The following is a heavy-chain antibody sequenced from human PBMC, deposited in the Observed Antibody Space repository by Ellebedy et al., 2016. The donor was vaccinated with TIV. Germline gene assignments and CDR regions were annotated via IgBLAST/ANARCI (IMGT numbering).Heavy chain of an antibody. CDR1: GFTFSSYA. CDR2: ISGSGGST. V-gene: IGHV3-23*01. Sequence: GESLKISXAASGFTFSSYAMSWVRQAPGKGLEWVSAISGSGGSTYYADSVKGRFTISRDNSKNTLYLQMNSLRAEDTAVYYCAKVEAPLYYYDTHPAFDIWGQGTMVTVSS. J-gene: IGHJ3*02. CDR3: AKVEAPLYYYDTHPAFDI. D-gene: IGHD3-22*01.